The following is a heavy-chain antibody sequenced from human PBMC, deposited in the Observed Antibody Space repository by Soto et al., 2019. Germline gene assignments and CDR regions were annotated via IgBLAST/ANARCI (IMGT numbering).Heavy chain of an antibody. V-gene: IGHV4-61*01. CDR3: ARAHSGYDPLGMDV. CDR2: IYDSGTT. CDR1: GGSVRSGRYY. D-gene: IGHD5-12*01. J-gene: IGHJ6*02. Sequence: TSETLSLTCTVSGGSVRSGRYYWSWIRQPPGKGLEWIGYIYDSGTTADNPSLKSRVTISVDTSKNQFSLKLRSVIAADTAVYFCARAHSGYDPLGMDVWGQGTTVTVSS.